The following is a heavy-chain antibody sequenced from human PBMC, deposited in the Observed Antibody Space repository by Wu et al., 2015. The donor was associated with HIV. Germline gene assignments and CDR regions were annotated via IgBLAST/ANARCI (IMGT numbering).Heavy chain of an antibody. D-gene: IGHD3-10*01. CDR3: ARDRVVRGVISLDAFDI. J-gene: IGHJ3*02. CDR1: GGTFSSYA. V-gene: IGHV1-69*13. Sequence: QVQLVQSGAEVKKPGSSVKVSCKASGGTFSSYAISWVRQAPGQGLEWMGRIIPIFGTANYAQKFQGRVTITADESTSTAYMELSSLRSEDTAVYYCARDRVVRGVISLDAFDIWGQGTMVTVSS. CDR2: IIPIFGTA.